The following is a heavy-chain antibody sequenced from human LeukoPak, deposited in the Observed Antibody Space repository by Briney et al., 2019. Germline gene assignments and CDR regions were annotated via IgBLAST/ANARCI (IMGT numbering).Heavy chain of an antibody. CDR1: GFSFNDYS. CDR2: ISSSSRII. V-gene: IGHV3-48*02. CDR3: ARDRFYAFDI. Sequence: GGTLRLSCAASGFSFNDYSMNWVRQAPGKGLEWVSYISSSSRIIDYAASVKGRFTISRDNAKNSLYLQINSLRDGDTALYYCARDRFYAFDISGQGKLCSVSS. J-gene: IGHJ3*02.